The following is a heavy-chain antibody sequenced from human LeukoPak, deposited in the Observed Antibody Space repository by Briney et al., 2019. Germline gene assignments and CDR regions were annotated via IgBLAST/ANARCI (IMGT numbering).Heavy chain of an antibody. J-gene: IGHJ5*02. CDR3: AKDRYCSGGSCYTGTWFDP. V-gene: IGHV3-23*01. CDR2: ISGNGGST. D-gene: IGHD2-15*01. CDR1: GFTFGNYA. Sequence: GGSLRLSCAGSGFTFGNYAVIWVRQAPGKGLEWVSTISGNGGSTYYADSVKGRFTISRDNSKNTLYLQMNSLRAEDTAVYYCAKDRYCSGGSCYTGTWFDPWGQGTLVTVSS.